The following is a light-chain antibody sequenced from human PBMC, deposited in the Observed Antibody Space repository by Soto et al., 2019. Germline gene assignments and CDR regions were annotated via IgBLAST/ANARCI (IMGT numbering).Light chain of an antibody. J-gene: IGLJ3*02. CDR1: SSDVGGYDY. CDR2: EVT. Sequence: QSALTQPPSASGSPGQSVTISCTGTSSDVGGYDYVSWYQQRPGKAPKLLIHEVTKRPSGVPDRFSGSKSGNTASLTVSGLQAEDEADYYCGTWDTSLSARVFGGGTKVTVL. V-gene: IGLV2-8*01. CDR3: GTWDTSLSARV.